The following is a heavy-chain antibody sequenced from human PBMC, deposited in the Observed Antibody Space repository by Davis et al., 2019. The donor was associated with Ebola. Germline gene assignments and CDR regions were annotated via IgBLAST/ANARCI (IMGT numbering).Heavy chain of an antibody. CDR1: GFTFSRYG. J-gene: IGHJ6*02. V-gene: IGHV3-33*01. CDR3: ARGADVGYCSGGSCWYYYYGMDV. CDR2: IWYDGSNK. D-gene: IGHD2-15*01. Sequence: GESLKISCEASGFTFSRYGMHWVRQAPGKGLEWVAVIWYDGSNKYYADSVKGRFTISRDNSKNTLYLQMNSLRAEDTAVYYCARGADVGYCSGGSCWYYYYGMDVWGQGTTVTVSS.